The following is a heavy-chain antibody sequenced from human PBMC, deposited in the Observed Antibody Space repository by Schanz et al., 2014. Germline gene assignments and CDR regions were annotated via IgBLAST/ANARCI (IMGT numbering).Heavy chain of an antibody. CDR2: INPNSGAN. CDR3: AREVDTVATRDAFFPI. D-gene: IGHD5-12*01. J-gene: IGHJ3*02. Sequence: QVQLVQSGAEVKKPGASVKVSCKASGYTFTGYYIHWVRQAPGQGLEWVAWINPNSGANKYAQKFQGRVTVTGDTSIPPSYMELGELRSDASSLSSSAREVDTVATRDAFFPIWGQGTLVTVSS. CDR1: GYTFTGYY. V-gene: IGHV1-2*02.